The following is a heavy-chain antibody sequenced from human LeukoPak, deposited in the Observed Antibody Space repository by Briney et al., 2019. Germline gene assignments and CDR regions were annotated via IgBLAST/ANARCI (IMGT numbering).Heavy chain of an antibody. CDR1: GYTFTSYG. J-gene: IGHJ3*02. CDR2: ISAYNGNT. D-gene: IGHD3-22*01. CDR3: ARDQITMIVVVRDIDAFDI. V-gene: IGHV1-18*01. Sequence: ASVKVSCKASGYTFTSYGISWVRQALGQGLEWMGWISAYNGNTNYAQKLQGRVTMTTDTSTSTAYMELRSLRSDDTAVYYCARDQITMIVVVRDIDAFDIWGQGTMVTVSS.